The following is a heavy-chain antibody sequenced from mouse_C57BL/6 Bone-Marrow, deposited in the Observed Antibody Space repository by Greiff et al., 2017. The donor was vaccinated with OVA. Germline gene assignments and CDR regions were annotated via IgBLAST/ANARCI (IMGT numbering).Heavy chain of an antibody. Sequence: EVMLVESGGDLVKPGGSLKLSCAASGFTFSSYGMSWVRQTPDKRLEWVATISSGGSYTYYPDSVKGRFTISRDNAKNTLYLQMSSLKSEDTAMYYCARVSRILGYFDYWGQGTTLTVSS. CDR2: ISSGGSYT. CDR1: GFTFSSYG. V-gene: IGHV5-6*02. J-gene: IGHJ2*01. CDR3: ARVSRILGYFDY.